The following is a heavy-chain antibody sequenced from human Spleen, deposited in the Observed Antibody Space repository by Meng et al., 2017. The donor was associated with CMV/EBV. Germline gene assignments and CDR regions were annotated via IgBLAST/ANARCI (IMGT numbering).Heavy chain of an antibody. Sequence: GSLRLSCTVSGASISTYYWSWIRQTPGKGLEWIGYIYYSGSTNYNPSLKSRVDISVDTSKKQFSLKLSSVTAADAAVYYCARAQAYTIGAFDIWGQGTMVTVSS. CDR2: IYYSGST. CDR1: GASISTYY. CDR3: ARAQAYTIGAFDI. D-gene: IGHD2-21*01. V-gene: IGHV4-59*01. J-gene: IGHJ3*02.